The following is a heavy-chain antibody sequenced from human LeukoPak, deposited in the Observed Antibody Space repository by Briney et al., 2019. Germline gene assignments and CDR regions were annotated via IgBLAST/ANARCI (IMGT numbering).Heavy chain of an antibody. Sequence: GGSLRLSCEASGFTFSAYAMTWVRQAPGKGLEWVSSIGSDNKPHYSESVKGRFAISRDNSKSMLFLQLNSLRAEDTAVYYCARSGGSDLLRFAYWGQGTQVTVSA. CDR2: IGSDNKP. CDR1: GFTFSAYA. CDR3: ARSGGSDLLRFAY. V-gene: IGHV3-23*05. D-gene: IGHD1-26*01. J-gene: IGHJ4*02.